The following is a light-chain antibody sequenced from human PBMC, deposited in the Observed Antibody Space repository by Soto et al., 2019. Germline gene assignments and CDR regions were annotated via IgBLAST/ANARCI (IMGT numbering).Light chain of an antibody. CDR1: QSVSSY. V-gene: IGKV3-11*01. J-gene: IGKJ4*01. Sequence: EIVLTQSPATLSLSPGERAALSCRASQSVSSYLAWYQQKPGQAPRLLIYDASNRATGIPARFSGSGSGTDFTLTISRLEPEDFAVYYCQQRSNWPSTFGGVTKVEIK. CDR2: DAS. CDR3: QQRSNWPST.